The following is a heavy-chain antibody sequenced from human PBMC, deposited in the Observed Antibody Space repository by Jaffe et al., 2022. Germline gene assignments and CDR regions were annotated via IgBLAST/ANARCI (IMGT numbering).Heavy chain of an antibody. Sequence: QVQLVQSGAEVKKPGSSVKVSCKASGGTFSSYAISWVRQAPGQGLEWMGGIIPIFGTANYAQKFQGRVTITTDESTSTAYMELSSLRSEDTAVYYCASSYCGGDCYSNYYYYYMDVWGKGTTVTVSS. D-gene: IGHD2-21*02. CDR2: IIPIFGTA. V-gene: IGHV1-69*05. J-gene: IGHJ6*03. CDR1: GGTFSSYA. CDR3: ASSYCGGDCYSNYYYYYMDV.